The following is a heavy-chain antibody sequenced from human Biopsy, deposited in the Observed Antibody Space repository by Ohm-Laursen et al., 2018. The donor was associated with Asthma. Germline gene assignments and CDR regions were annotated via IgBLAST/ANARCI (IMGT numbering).Heavy chain of an antibody. CDR1: GGTFNTYV. D-gene: IGHD2-2*01. J-gene: IGHJ4*02. V-gene: IGHV1-69*01. CDR2: INSVFGTT. CDR3: ARKAGSCISRTCYSLDF. Sequence: ESSVKVSCNSLGGTFNTYVIGWVRQAPGQGLEWMGGINSVFGTTTYPQKFQDRVTITADDSTSTVYVELSSLRSEDTAVYYCARKAGSCISRTCYSLDFWGQGTLVTVSS.